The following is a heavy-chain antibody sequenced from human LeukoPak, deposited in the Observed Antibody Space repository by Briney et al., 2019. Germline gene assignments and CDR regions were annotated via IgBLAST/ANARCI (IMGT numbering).Heavy chain of an antibody. J-gene: IGHJ3*01. CDR3: ARTEYCSRGSCYGLAFDV. D-gene: IGHD2-15*01. V-gene: IGHV3-30-3*01. CDR2: ISSDGANK. Sequence: GGSLRLSCAASGFTFSSYDMHWVRQAPGKGLEWVALISSDGANKFYADSVKGRFTFSRDNSKNTLYLQMNSLKNEDTAVYYCARTEYCSRGSCYGLAFDVWGQGTMVTVSS. CDR1: GFTFSSYD.